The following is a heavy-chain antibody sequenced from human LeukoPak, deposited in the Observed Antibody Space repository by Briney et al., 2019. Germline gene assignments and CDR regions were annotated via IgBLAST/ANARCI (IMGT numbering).Heavy chain of an antibody. CDR3: AAQDVNWFDP. D-gene: IGHD2-15*01. J-gene: IGHJ5*02. CDR1: GGSISSGGYY. Sequence: SETLSLTCTVPGGSISSGGYYWSWIRQHPGKGLEWIGYIYYSGSTYYNPSLKSRVTISVDTSKNQFSLKLSSVTAADTAVYYCAAQDVNWFDPWGQGTLVTVSS. CDR2: IYYSGST. V-gene: IGHV4-31*03.